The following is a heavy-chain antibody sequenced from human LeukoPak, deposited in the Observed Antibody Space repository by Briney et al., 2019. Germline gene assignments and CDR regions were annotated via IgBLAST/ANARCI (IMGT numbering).Heavy chain of an antibody. CDR2: FDPVEGET. CDR3: ARRYERGADPYYFEY. J-gene: IGHJ4*02. Sequence: ASVKVSCKVSGYSLTDLAMHWVRQAPGTGLEWMGGFDPVEGETIYAQKFQGRVTMTEDTSTDTAYMELSSLRSEDTAMYYCARRYERGADPYYFEYWGQGTLVTVSS. CDR1: GYSLTDLA. D-gene: IGHD2-2*01. V-gene: IGHV1-24*01.